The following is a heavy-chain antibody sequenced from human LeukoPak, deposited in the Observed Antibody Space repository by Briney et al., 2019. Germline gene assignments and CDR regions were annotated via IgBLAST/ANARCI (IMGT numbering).Heavy chain of an antibody. D-gene: IGHD3-10*01. V-gene: IGHV3-15*01. Sequence: PGGSLRLSCAASGFTFSNAWMSWVRQAPGKGLEWVGRIKSKTDGGTTDYAAPVKGRFTISRDDSKNTLYLQMNSLKTEDTAVYYCTATYYYGSGSYGEVYWGQGTLVTVSS. CDR3: TATYYYGSGSYGEVY. J-gene: IGHJ4*02. CDR1: GFTFSNAW. CDR2: IKSKTDGGTT.